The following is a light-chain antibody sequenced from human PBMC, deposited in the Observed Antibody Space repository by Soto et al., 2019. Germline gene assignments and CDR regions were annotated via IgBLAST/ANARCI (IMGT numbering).Light chain of an antibody. J-gene: IGKJ2*01. CDR1: QSVSSSY. Sequence: EIVLTKSPGTLSLSPGERATLSCRASQSVSSSYLAWYQQQPGQAPRLLIYGASSRATGIPDRFSGSGSGTDFTLTISRLEPEDFAVYYCQQYGSSPLYTFGQGTKLEIK. V-gene: IGKV3-20*01. CDR2: GAS. CDR3: QQYGSSPLYT.